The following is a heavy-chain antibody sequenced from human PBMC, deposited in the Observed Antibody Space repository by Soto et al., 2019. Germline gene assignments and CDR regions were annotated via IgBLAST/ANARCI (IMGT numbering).Heavy chain of an antibody. CDR3: ARDWGGDAGLYWYFDL. D-gene: IGHD3-10*01. CDR2: IYSDGST. Sequence: VQLVESGGGLIQPGGSLRLSCAASGFPASNNYISWVRQAPGMGLEWVAIIYSDGSTSYADSVKGRFTVSRDNSKNTLDLQMNSLRADDTAVYYCARDWGGDAGLYWYFDLWGRGTLVTVSS. J-gene: IGHJ2*01. V-gene: IGHV3-53*01. CDR1: GFPASNNY.